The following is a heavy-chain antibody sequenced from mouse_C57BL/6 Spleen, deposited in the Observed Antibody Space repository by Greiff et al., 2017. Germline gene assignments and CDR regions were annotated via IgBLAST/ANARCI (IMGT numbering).Heavy chain of an antibody. Sequence: VQLQQSGPGMVKPSQSLSLTCTVTGYSITSGYDWHWIRHFPGNKLEWMGYISYSGSTNYNPSLKSRISITHDTSKNHFFLKLNSVSTEDTATYYCAREGYGFAYWGQGTLVTVSA. J-gene: IGHJ3*01. V-gene: IGHV3-1*01. CDR1: GYSITSGYD. D-gene: IGHD3-1*01. CDR2: ISYSGST. CDR3: AREGYGFAY.